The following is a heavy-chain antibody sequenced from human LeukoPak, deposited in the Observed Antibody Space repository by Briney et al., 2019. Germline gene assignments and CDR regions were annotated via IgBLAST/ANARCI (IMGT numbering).Heavy chain of an antibody. J-gene: IGHJ4*02. CDR3: ARYYYDSFDY. CDR1: GFTFSSYE. CDR2: ISSSGSTI. D-gene: IGHD3-22*01. V-gene: IGHV3-48*03. Sequence: GGSLRLSCAASGFTFSSYEMNWVRQAPGKGLEWVSYISSSGSTIYYADSVKGRFTISRDNAKNSLYLQMNSLRAEDTAVYYCARYYYDSFDYWGQGTLVTVSS.